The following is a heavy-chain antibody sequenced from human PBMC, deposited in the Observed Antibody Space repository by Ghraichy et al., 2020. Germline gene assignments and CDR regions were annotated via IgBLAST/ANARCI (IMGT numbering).Heavy chain of an antibody. CDR3: AKVMRHIVVVTATRGPFDY. CDR1: GFTFSSYA. CDR2: ISGSGGST. Sequence: GGSLRLSCAASGFTFSSYAMSWVRQAPGKGLEWVSAISGSGGSTYYADSVKGRFTISRDNSKNTLYLQMNSLRAEDTAVYYCAKVMRHIVVVTATRGPFDYWGQGTLVTVSS. D-gene: IGHD2-21*02. V-gene: IGHV3-23*01. J-gene: IGHJ4*02.